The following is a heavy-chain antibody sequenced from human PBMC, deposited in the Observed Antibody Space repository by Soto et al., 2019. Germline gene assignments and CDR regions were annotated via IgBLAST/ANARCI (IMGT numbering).Heavy chain of an antibody. J-gene: IGHJ4*02. CDR3: ARVLAARASRDFDY. V-gene: IGHV4-34*01. CDR2: INPSGGT. CDR1: GGSFSTDY. D-gene: IGHD6-6*01. Sequence: QVQLQQWGAGLLKPSETLSLTCAVYGGSFSTDYWSWIRQPPGKGLEWIGEINPSGGTNYNPSLKSRVTISVATPKNQFSLKLSSVTAADPAVYYCARVLAARASRDFDYWGQGTLVTVSS.